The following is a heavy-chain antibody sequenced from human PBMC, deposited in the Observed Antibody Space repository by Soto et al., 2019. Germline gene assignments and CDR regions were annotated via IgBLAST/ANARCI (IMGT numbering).Heavy chain of an antibody. Sequence: EVQLVESGGGLVQPGESLRLSCAASGFTFSNYWMHWVRQAPGKGLVWVSRIDSDESRITYADFVKGRFTISRDNAKNTVYLHMNSLTAEDTAVYYCVRTSLVVAVATREDFWGQGTLVTVSS. CDR3: VRTSLVVAVATREDF. D-gene: IGHD2-15*01. CDR1: GFTFSNYW. J-gene: IGHJ4*02. CDR2: IDSDESRI. V-gene: IGHV3-74*01.